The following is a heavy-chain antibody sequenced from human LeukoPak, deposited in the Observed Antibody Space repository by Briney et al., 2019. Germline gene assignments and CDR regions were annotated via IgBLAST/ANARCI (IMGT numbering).Heavy chain of an antibody. Sequence: PSETLSLTCTVSGGSISSYYWSWIRQPPGKGLEWIGYIYYSGSTNYNPSLKSRVTISVDTSKNQFSLKLSSVTAADTAVYYCARDSGQWELPSWFDPWGQGTLVTVSS. J-gene: IGHJ5*02. CDR2: IYYSGST. CDR3: ARDSGQWELPSWFDP. V-gene: IGHV4-59*01. D-gene: IGHD1-26*01. CDR1: GGSISSYY.